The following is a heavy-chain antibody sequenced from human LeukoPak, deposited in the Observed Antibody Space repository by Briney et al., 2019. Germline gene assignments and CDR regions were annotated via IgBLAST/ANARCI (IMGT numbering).Heavy chain of an antibody. Sequence: GGSLRLSCVGSGFIFRSYAVTWVRQAPGKGLDWVSSITANGDTTYYADSVKGRFTISRDNSKNTLYLQMNSLRPEDTALYYCAKDISDYYGSGSSKYWGQGTLVTVSS. J-gene: IGHJ4*02. CDR1: GFIFRSYA. V-gene: IGHV3-23*01. CDR3: AKDISDYYGSGSSKY. CDR2: ITANGDTT. D-gene: IGHD3-10*01.